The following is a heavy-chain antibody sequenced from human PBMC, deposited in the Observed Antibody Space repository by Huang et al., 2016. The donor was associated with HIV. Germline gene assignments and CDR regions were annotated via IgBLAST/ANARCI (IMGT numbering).Heavy chain of an antibody. CDR2: INHAGVT. V-gene: IGHV4-34*02. CDR3: AREIMISFGGPFDS. J-gene: IGHJ5*01. D-gene: IGHD3-16*01. CDR1: GGSFSGYF. Sequence: QVQLEQWGAGLLKSSETLSLTCAVYGGSFSGYFWNWIRQSPGKGLEWIGQINHAGVTDYNPSIKSRATISVDTSKNQFSLRLTSVTAADTAIYYCAREIMISFGGPFDSWGHGNLVTVSS.